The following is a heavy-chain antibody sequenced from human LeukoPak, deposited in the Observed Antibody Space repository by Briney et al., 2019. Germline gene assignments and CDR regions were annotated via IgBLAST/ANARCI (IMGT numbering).Heavy chain of an antibody. D-gene: IGHD4-17*01. CDR1: GGSISSSNYY. CDR3: ARRPLRQTFDY. J-gene: IGHJ4*02. V-gene: IGHV4-39*01. CDR2: IYYSGTT. Sequence: PSETLSLTCTVSGGSISSSNYYWAWIRQPPGKGPEWIGSIYYSGTTYYNPSLKSRVTIYVDTSKNQFSLKLNSVNAADTAVYYCARRPLRQTFDYWGQGTLVTVSS.